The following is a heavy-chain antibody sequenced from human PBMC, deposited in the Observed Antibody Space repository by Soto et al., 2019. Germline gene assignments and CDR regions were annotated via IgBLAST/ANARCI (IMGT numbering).Heavy chain of an antibody. CDR3: ARDSPYYDFWSGYVGCFDY. CDR2: IKQDGSEK. Sequence: GGSLILSCAASGFTISGYWMSRVIKTPGKGLEWVANIKQDGSEKYYVDSVKGRFTISRDNAKNSLYLQMNSLRAEDTAVYYCARDSPYYDFWSGYVGCFDYWGQGTLVTVSS. CDR1: GFTISGYW. D-gene: IGHD3-3*01. V-gene: IGHV3-7*05. J-gene: IGHJ4*02.